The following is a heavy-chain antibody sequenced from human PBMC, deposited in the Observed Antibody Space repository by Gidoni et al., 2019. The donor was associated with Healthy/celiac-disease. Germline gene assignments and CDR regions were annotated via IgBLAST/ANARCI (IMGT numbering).Heavy chain of an antibody. D-gene: IGHD3-9*01. Sequence: QITLKESGPTLVKPTQTLTLTCPFSGFSLSTSGVGVGWIRQPPGKALALLALIYGDDDKRYSPSRKSRITITKDTSKNQVVLTMTNMDPVDTATYYCAHFPSYYDILPGGEGGAFDIWGQGTMVTVSS. V-gene: IGHV2-5*02. J-gene: IGHJ3*02. CDR1: GFSLSTSGVG. CDR3: AHFPSYYDILPGGEGGAFDI. CDR2: IYGDDDK.